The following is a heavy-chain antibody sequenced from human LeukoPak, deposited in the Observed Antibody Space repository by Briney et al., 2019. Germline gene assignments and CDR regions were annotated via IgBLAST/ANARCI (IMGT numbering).Heavy chain of an antibody. Sequence: PGRSLRLSCAASGFTFSSYGMHWVRQAPGKGLEWVAVVWYDGGNKYYADSVKGRFTISRDNSKNTLYLQMNSLRAEDTAVYYCARIIADYSISYWGQGTLVTVSS. J-gene: IGHJ4*02. CDR3: ARIIADYSISY. CDR2: VWYDGGNK. D-gene: IGHD4-11*01. V-gene: IGHV3-33*01. CDR1: GFTFSSYG.